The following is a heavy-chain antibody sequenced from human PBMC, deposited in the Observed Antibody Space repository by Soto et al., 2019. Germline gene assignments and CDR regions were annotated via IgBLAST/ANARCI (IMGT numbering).Heavy chain of an antibody. J-gene: IGHJ3*02. V-gene: IGHV1-69*04. CDR2: IIPILGIE. CDR1: GGTFSSYT. CDR3: TRDQWLYSSGWLYAFDI. D-gene: IGHD6-19*01. Sequence: SVKVSCKASGGTFSSYTISWVRQAPGQGLEWMGRIIPILGIENYAQKFQVRVTITADKSTSTAYIELSSLSSEDTAVHYFTRDQWLYSSGWLYAFDIWGQGTMVTVSS.